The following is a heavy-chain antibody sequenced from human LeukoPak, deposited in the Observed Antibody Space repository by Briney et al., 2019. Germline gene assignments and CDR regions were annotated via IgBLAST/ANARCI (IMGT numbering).Heavy chain of an antibody. D-gene: IGHD3-22*01. CDR2: ISSGSRNI. V-gene: IGHV3-48*01. CDR3: ARDFYDSSGYSHDY. Sequence: GGSLRLPCAASGFTFNSYSMNWVRRAPGKGLEWVSYISSGSRNIYYADSVKGRFTISRDNAKNSMYLQMNSLRAEDTAVYYCARDFYDSSGYSHDYWGQGTLVTVSS. J-gene: IGHJ4*02. CDR1: GFTFNSYS.